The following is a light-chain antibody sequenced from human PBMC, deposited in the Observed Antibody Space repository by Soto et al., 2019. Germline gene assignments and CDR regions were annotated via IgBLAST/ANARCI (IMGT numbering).Light chain of an antibody. CDR3: SSYRRGSTLV. V-gene: IGLV2-14*01. J-gene: IGLJ1*01. Sequence: QSVLTQPASVSGSPGRSITISCTGTSSDIGGYNFVSWYHQHPGKAPKLMIYEVSNRPSGVSDRFSGSKSGNTASLTISGLQTEDEADYYCSSYRRGSTLVFGTGTKGTVL. CDR1: SSDIGGYNF. CDR2: EVS.